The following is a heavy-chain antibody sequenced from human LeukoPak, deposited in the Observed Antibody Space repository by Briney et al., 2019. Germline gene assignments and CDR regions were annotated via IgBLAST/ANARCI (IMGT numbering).Heavy chain of an antibody. D-gene: IGHD6-19*01. J-gene: IGHJ4*02. V-gene: IGHV3-48*01. CDR1: GFTFSTYN. CDR2: ISSNTNTI. CDR3: ARVPYSSGRGDY. Sequence: GGSLRLSCAASGFTFSTYNMKWVRQAPGKGLECISYISSNTNTIYYADSVKGRFTISTDNAKNSLYLQMNSLRAEDTAVYYCARVPYSSGRGDYWGQGTLVTVSS.